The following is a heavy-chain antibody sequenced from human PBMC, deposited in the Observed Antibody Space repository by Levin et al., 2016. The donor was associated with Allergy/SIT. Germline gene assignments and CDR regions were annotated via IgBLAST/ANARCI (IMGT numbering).Heavy chain of an antibody. V-gene: IGHV1-46*01. D-gene: IGHD6-6*01. CDR3: TRARYSVRYSSSSLVVDY. CDR2: INPNSGIT. J-gene: IGHJ4*02. Sequence: ASVKVSCKASGYTFTNYYIHWVRQAPGQGLEWMGIINPNSGITTYAQRFQGRVTMTRDTSTSTAYMELRSLRFDDTAVYYCTRARYSVRYSSSSLVVDYWGQGTLVTVSS. CDR1: GYTFTNYY.